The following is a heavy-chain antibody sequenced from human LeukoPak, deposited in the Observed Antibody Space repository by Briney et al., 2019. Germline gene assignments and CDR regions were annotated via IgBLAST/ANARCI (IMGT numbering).Heavy chain of an antibody. V-gene: IGHV1-69*04. CDR3: ARTHLPYCSGGSCYPSGYYYGMDV. CDR1: GGTFISYA. Sequence: ASVKVSCKASGGTFISYAISWVRQAPGQGLEWMGRIIPILGIANYAQKFQGRVTITADKSTSTAYMELSSLRSEDTAVYYCARTHLPYCSGGSCYPSGYYYGMDVWGQGTTVTVSS. J-gene: IGHJ6*02. D-gene: IGHD2-15*01. CDR2: IIPILGIA.